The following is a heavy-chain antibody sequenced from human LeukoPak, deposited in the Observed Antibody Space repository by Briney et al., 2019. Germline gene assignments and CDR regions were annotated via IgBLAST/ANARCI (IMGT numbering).Heavy chain of an antibody. Sequence: GGSLRLSCAASGFTFSSYAMSWVRQAPGKGLEWVSAISGSGGSTYYADSVKGRFTISRDNSKNTLYLQMNSLRAEDTAVYYCAKSFLVGSGSYYDRRGLFDYWGQGTLVTVSS. CDR1: GFTFSSYA. CDR3: AKSFLVGSGSYYDRRGLFDY. D-gene: IGHD3-10*02. J-gene: IGHJ4*02. CDR2: ISGSGGST. V-gene: IGHV3-23*01.